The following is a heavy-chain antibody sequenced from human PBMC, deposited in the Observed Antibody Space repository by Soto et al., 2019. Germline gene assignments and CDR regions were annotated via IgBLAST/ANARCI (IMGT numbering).Heavy chain of an antibody. V-gene: IGHV4-61*01. CDR1: GSSVSSASYH. CDR3: ARRVGATPPIN. J-gene: IGHJ4*02. D-gene: IGHD1-26*01. Sequence: QVQLQESGPGLVKPSETLSITCTVSGSSVSSASYHWVWIRQPPGKGLQWIGNIYYTGSTNYNPSLKSRVTISVDTSKNQFSLKLNSVTAADTAVYYCARRVGATPPINWGQGTLVTVSS. CDR2: IYYTGST.